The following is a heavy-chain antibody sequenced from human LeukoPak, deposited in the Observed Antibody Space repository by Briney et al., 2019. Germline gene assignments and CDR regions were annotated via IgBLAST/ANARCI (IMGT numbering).Heavy chain of an antibody. CDR2: INIGGTNT. V-gene: IGHV3-11*04. CDR3: ARVHTSSYAADL. D-gene: IGHD3-22*01. Sequence: RGSLRLSCAASGFTFNDYYMSWIRQAPGKGLEWLSYINIGGTNTHYADSVKGRFTISRDNAKKSLYLQMNSLRAEDTAVYYCARVHTSSYAADLWGQGTLVTVSS. CDR1: GFTFNDYY. J-gene: IGHJ5*02.